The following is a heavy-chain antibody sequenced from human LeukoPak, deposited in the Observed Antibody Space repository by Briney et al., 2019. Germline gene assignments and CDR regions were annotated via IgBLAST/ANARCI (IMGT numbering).Heavy chain of an antibody. CDR3: ARRSGIAVAGAFDY. J-gene: IGHJ4*02. CDR2: IRSDSTII. D-gene: IGHD6-19*01. V-gene: IGHV3-48*01. CDR1: GFTFSRYS. Sequence: GGSLRLSCTASGFTFSRYSMNWVRQAPGKGLEWLSYIRSDSTIIDYADSVKGRFTISRDNSKNTLYLQMNSLRAEDTAVYYCARRSGIAVAGAFDYWGQGTLVTVSS.